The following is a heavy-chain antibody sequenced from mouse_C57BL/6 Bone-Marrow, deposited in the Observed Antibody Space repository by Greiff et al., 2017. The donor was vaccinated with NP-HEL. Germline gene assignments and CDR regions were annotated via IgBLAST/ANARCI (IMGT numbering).Heavy chain of an antibody. CDR3: ARFHYGNYVGWYFDV. D-gene: IGHD2-1*01. CDR1: GYTFTSYW. CDR2: IDPSDSYT. J-gene: IGHJ1*03. Sequence: VQLQQPGAELVRPGTSVKLSCKASGYTFTSYWMHWVKQRPGQGLEWIGVIDPSDSYTNYNQKFKGKATLTVDTSSSTAYMQLSSLTSEDSAVYYCARFHYGNYVGWYFDVWGTGTTVTVSS. V-gene: IGHV1-59*01.